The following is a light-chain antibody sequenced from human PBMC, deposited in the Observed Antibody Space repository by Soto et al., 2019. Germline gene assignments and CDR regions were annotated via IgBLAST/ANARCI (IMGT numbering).Light chain of an antibody. CDR2: EVS. V-gene: IGLV2-8*01. CDR1: SSDVGGYKY. Sequence: QSVLTQPPSASGSPGQSVTISCTGTSSDVGGYKYVSWYQQHPGNAPKLMIYEVSKRPSGVPDRFSGSKSGNTASLTVSGLQAEDEADYYCRSYAGSILGVFGGGTKLTVL. J-gene: IGLJ3*02. CDR3: RSYAGSILGV.